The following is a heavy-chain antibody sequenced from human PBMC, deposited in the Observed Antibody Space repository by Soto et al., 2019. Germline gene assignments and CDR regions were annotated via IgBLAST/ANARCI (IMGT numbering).Heavy chain of an antibody. CDR3: ARVDYYDSSGYYGY. V-gene: IGHV1-18*04. J-gene: IGHJ4*02. Sequence: QVQLVQSGAEVKKPGASVKVSCKASGYTFTIYGISWVRQAPGQGLEWMGWISGYNGNTDYAQNLQDIVTLTTDASTSSVYMELRSLRSDDTAVYYCARVDYYDSSGYYGYWGQGTLITVSS. D-gene: IGHD3-22*01. CDR2: ISGYNGNT. CDR1: GYTFTIYG.